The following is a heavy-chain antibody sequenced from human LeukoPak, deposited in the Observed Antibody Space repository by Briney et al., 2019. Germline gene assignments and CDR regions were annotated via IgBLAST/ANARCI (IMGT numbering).Heavy chain of an antibody. CDR2: IYYSGST. D-gene: IGHD3-10*01. CDR1: GGSISSGGYY. J-gene: IGHJ3*02. Sequence: SETLSLTCTVSGGSISSGGYYWSWIRQHPGKGLEWIGYIYYSGSTYYNPSLKSRVTISVDTSKNQFSLKPSSVTAADTAVYYCARTSYYYGSGSYYSDAFDIWGQGTMVTVSS. CDR3: ARTSYYYGSGSYYSDAFDI. V-gene: IGHV4-31*03.